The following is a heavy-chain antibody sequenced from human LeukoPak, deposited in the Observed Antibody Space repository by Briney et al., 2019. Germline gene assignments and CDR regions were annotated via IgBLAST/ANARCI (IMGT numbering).Heavy chain of an antibody. Sequence: WASVKVSCKASGYTFTSYDINWVRQATGQGLEWMGWMNPNSGNTGYAQKFQGRVTMTRNTSISTAYMELSSLRSEDTAVYYCARGLVSSSWYDNGAYYYGMDVWGQGTTVTVSS. D-gene: IGHD6-13*01. CDR1: GYTFTSYD. V-gene: IGHV1-8*01. J-gene: IGHJ6*02. CDR2: MNPNSGNT. CDR3: ARGLVSSSWYDNGAYYYGMDV.